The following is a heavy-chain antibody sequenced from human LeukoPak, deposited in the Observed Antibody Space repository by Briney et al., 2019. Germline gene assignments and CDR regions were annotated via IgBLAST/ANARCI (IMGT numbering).Heavy chain of an antibody. Sequence: PGASLRLSCAASGFTFSSYAMSWVRQAPGKGLEWVSAISGSGGSTCYADSVKGRFTISRDNSKNTLYLQMNSLRAEDTAVYYCAKVNKKMADLDYWGQGTLVTVSS. J-gene: IGHJ4*02. CDR3: AKVNKKMADLDY. D-gene: IGHD5-24*01. V-gene: IGHV3-23*01. CDR2: ISGSGGST. CDR1: GFTFSSYA.